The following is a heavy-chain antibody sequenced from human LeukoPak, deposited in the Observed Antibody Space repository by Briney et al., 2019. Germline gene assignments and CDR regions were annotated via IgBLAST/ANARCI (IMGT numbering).Heavy chain of an antibody. CDR2: IWSDGSNK. CDR3: AKDRPNYYGSEGHYYRRDGDY. CDR1: GFTFSSYA. Sequence: GGSLRLSCAASGFTFSSYAMHWVRQAPGKGLEWVAVIWSDGSNKYYADSVKGRFTISRDNSKNTLYLQMNSLRAEDTAVYYCAKDRPNYYGSEGHYYRRDGDYWGQGTLVTVSS. J-gene: IGHJ4*02. D-gene: IGHD3-10*01. V-gene: IGHV3-33*06.